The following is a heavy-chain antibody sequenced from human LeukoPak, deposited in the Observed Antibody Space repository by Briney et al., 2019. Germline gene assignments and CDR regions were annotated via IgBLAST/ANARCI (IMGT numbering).Heavy chain of an antibody. CDR1: GFTFSKNW. CDR3: SRGTSAGGPISPFDF. V-gene: IGHV3-74*01. Sequence: QPGGSLRLSCVASGFTFSKNWMHWVRQAPGKGLVWVSRIQGDGSNTNYADSVKGRFSISRDNAKNTVYLQMTSLWAEDTGMYYCSRGTSAGGPISPFDFWGQGTVVTVSS. D-gene: IGHD6-13*01. CDR2: IQGDGSNT. J-gene: IGHJ4*02.